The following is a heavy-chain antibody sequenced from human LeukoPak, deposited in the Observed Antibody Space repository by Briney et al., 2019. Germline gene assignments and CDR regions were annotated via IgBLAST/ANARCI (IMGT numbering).Heavy chain of an antibody. CDR3: ASTQRKNSGWYPAGFDY. CDR1: GFTFSSYG. CDR2: ISYDGSNK. Sequence: GGSLRLSCAASGFTFSSYGMHWVRQAPGKGLEWVAVISYDGSNKYYADSVKGRFTISRDNSKNTLYLQMNSLRAEDTAVYYCASTQRKNSGWYPAGFDYWGQGTLVTVSS. J-gene: IGHJ4*02. D-gene: IGHD6-19*01. V-gene: IGHV3-30*03.